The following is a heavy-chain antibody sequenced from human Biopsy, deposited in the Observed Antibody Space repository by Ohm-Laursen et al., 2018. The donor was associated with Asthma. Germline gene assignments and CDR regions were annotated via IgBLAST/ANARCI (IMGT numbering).Heavy chain of an antibody. J-gene: IGHJ3*02. CDR3: VRVWGGSAFDI. D-gene: IGHD3-16*01. CDR2: ISWNRGSL. CDR1: GFSFDDCA. Sequence: SLRLSCAASGFSFDDCAMHWVRQAPGKGLEWVSGISWNRGSLEYADSVKGRFTVSRDNAKRTLYLQMNSLRAEDTALYYCVRVWGGSAFDIWGQGTMVTVSS. V-gene: IGHV3-9*01.